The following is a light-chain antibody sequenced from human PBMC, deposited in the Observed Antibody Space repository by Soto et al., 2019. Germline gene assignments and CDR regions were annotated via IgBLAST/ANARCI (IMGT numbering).Light chain of an antibody. Sequence: GETVTITGRASQVISTSLAWDQVKPGKAPKLLFDAASPLERGVPSRFSATVAVTEFRLTSTSLQPEDFATYFCPQLFEATTTFGPGTRLEIK. CDR2: AAS. V-gene: IGKV1-9*01. CDR3: PQLFEATTT. J-gene: IGKJ5*01. CDR1: QVISTS.